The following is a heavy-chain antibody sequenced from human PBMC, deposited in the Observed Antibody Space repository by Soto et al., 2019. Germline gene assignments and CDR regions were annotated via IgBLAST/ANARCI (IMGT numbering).Heavy chain of an antibody. D-gene: IGHD2-15*01. Sequence: PGGSLRLSCAASGFTFSDYYMTWIRQAPGKGLEWVSYISSSGTGIYYADSVKGRFTISRDNAKKSLYLQLSSLRAEDTAVYYCARAYSDAFDIWGQGTMGTVSS. CDR3: ARAYSDAFDI. J-gene: IGHJ3*02. V-gene: IGHV3-11*01. CDR2: ISSSGTGI. CDR1: GFTFSDYY.